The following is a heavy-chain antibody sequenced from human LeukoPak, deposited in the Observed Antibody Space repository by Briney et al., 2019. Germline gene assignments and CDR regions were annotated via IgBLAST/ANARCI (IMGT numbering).Heavy chain of an antibody. J-gene: IGHJ4*02. Sequence: GGSLRLSCAASGFTFSTYWMYWVRQAPGKGLEWVSYISSNGYTIYYADSVKGRFTISRDNSKNTLYLHMNSLRAEDTAKYYCAKHNGAAAGVPYYFDSWGQGTLVTVSS. CDR2: ISSNGYTI. CDR3: AKHNGAAAGVPYYFDS. D-gene: IGHD6-13*01. CDR1: GFTFSTYW. V-gene: IGHV3-48*01.